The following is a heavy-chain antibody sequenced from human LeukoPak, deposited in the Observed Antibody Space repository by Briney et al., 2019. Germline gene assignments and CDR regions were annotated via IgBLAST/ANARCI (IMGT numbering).Heavy chain of an antibody. CDR1: GYILTDYY. V-gene: IGHV1-2*02. Sequence: ASVKVSCKASGYILTDYYMHWVRQAPGQGLEWMGWINPNSGDTNYAQKFRGRVTFTRTTSISTAYMELSSLRSDDTAVYYCARGASRSFDHWGQGTLVTVSS. CDR3: ARGASRSFDH. J-gene: IGHJ4*02. CDR2: INPNSGDT.